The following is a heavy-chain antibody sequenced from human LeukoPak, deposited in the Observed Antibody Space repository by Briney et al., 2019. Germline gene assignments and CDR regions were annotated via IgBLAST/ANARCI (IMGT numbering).Heavy chain of an antibody. J-gene: IGHJ5*02. V-gene: IGHV3-15*01. CDR1: GFTFSSAW. D-gene: IGHD1-26*01. CDR3: TTSGWFDH. CDR2: IKSESDGGTT. Sequence: PGGSLRLSCAASGFTFSSAWMNWARQAPGKGLEWVGRIKSESDGGTTDYAAPVKGRFTISRDDSKNTLFLQMNSLQTEDTAVYYCTTSGWFDHWGQGTLVTVSS.